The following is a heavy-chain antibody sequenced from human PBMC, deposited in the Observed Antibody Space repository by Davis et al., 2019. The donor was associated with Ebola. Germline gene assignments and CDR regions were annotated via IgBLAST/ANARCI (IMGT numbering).Heavy chain of an antibody. CDR3: ATFSGEADFDY. Sequence: GESLKISCAASGFTVSSNYMSWVRQAPGKGLEWVSVIYSGGSTYYADSVKGRFTISRDNSKNTLYLQMNSLRAEDTAVYYCATFSGEADFDYWGQGTLVTVSS. CDR2: IYSGGST. CDR1: GFTVSSNY. J-gene: IGHJ4*02. V-gene: IGHV3-53*01. D-gene: IGHD3-10*01.